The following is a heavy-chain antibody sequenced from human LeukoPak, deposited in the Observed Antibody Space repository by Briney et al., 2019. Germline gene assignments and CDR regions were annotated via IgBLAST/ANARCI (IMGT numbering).Heavy chain of an antibody. CDR2: INHSGST. J-gene: IGHJ5*02. V-gene: IGHV4-34*01. CDR3: AREWRDSSSWYGGGGWFDP. CDR1: GGSFSGYY. Sequence: PSETLSLTCAVYGGSFSGYYWSWIRQPPGKGLEWIGEINHSGSTNYNPSLKSRVTMSVDTSKNQFPLKLSSVTAADTAVYYCAREWRDSSSWYGGGGWFDPWGQGTLVTVSS. D-gene: IGHD6-13*01.